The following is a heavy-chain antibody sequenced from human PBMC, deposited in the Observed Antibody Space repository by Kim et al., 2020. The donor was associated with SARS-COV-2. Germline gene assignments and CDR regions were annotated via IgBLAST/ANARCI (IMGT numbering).Heavy chain of an antibody. Sequence: GGSLRLSCAASGFTFSSFSMSWVRQAPRKGLEWVSGISGSGPSGTITYYADSVKGRFTISRDNSKNTLYLQVNSLRAGDTAVYYCTKDMKGSGSPSSLRAFDIWGQGTMVIVSS. V-gene: IGHV3-23*01. J-gene: IGHJ3*02. D-gene: IGHD6-6*01. CDR3: TKDMKGSGSPSSLRAFDI. CDR2: ISGSGPSGTIT. CDR1: GFTFSSFS.